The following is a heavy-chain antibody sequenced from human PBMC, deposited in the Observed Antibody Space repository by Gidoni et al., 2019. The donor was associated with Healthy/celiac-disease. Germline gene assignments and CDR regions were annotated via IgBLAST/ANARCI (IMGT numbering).Heavy chain of an antibody. CDR2: IYPGDSDT. V-gene: IGHV5-51*01. J-gene: IGHJ5*02. D-gene: IGHD6-19*01. Sequence: EVQLVQSGAEVKKPGESLKISCKGSGYSFTSYWIGWVRQMPGKGLEWMGIIYPGDSDTRYSPSFQGQVTISADKSISTAYLQWSSLKASDTAMYYCARYSSGWYLPYNWFDPWGQGTLVTVSS. CDR3: ARYSSGWYLPYNWFDP. CDR1: GYSFTSYW.